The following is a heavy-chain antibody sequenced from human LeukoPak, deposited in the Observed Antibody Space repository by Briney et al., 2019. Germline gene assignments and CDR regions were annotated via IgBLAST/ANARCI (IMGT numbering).Heavy chain of an antibody. D-gene: IGHD6-13*01. CDR2: IYSGGST. J-gene: IGHJ4*02. CDR1: GFTVSSNY. CDR3: AREGPLSIAAAGNFDY. Sequence: GGSLRLSCAASGFTVSSNYMSWVRQAPGKGLEWVSVIYSGGSTYYADSVKGRFTISRDNSKNTLYLQMNSLRAEDTAVYYCAREGPLSIAAAGNFDYWGRGTLVTVSS. V-gene: IGHV3-66*01.